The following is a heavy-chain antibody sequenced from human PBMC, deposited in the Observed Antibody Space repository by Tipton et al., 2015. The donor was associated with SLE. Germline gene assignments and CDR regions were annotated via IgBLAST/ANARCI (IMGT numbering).Heavy chain of an antibody. CDR1: GYSISSGSYY. J-gene: IGHJ1*01. CDR2: FYTSGST. D-gene: IGHD2-21*01. CDR3: ARGHIDSGYYQH. Sequence: LRLSCAVAGYSISSGSYYWNWIRQSAGKGLEWIGHFYTSGSTNYSPSLKSRVTISVDTSKNQFSLKVSSATAADTAVYYCARGHIDSGYYQHWGQGTLVTVSS. V-gene: IGHV4-61*09.